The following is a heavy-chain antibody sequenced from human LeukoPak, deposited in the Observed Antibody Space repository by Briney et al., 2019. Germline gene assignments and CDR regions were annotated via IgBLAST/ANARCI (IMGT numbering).Heavy chain of an antibody. CDR2: ISAYNGNT. Sequence: ASVKVSCKASGYTFTSYGISWVRQAPGQGLEWMGWISAYNGNTNYAQKLQGRVTMTTDTSTSTVYMELSSLRSEDTAVYYCAREPSFSHDAFDIWGQGTMVTVSS. V-gene: IGHV1-18*01. CDR1: GYTFTSYG. CDR3: AREPSFSHDAFDI. J-gene: IGHJ3*02.